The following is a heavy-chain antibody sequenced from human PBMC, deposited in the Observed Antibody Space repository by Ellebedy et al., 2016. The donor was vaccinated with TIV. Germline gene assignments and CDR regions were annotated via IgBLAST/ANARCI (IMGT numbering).Heavy chain of an antibody. Sequence: GGSLRLSCEASGFSFRNYWMSWVRQAPGKGLEWVANINQDGSAKYYVDSVKGPFTISRDNAKNSLYLQMNSLRAEDTAVYYCTTDGSYGDYRSPAHGFVFWGQGTLVSVAS. CDR1: GFSFRNYW. CDR2: INQDGSAK. J-gene: IGHJ3*01. D-gene: IGHD4-17*01. V-gene: IGHV3-7*01. CDR3: TTDGSYGDYRSPAHGFVF.